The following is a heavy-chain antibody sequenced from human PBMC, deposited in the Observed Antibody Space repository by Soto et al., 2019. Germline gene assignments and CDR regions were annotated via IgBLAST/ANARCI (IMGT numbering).Heavy chain of an antibody. CDR2: IKAYSGNT. Sequence: QLQLVQSGPEAKKPGASVKVSCKASGYTFATSTISWLRQAPGQGPEWMGWIKAYSGNTNYARKLQGRLTMTTDTSTSTAYMELRSLTTDDTAIYYCAIADYGDDDYWGQGTLVTVSS. D-gene: IGHD4-17*01. V-gene: IGHV1-18*01. CDR3: AIADYGDDDY. CDR1: GYTFATST. J-gene: IGHJ4*02.